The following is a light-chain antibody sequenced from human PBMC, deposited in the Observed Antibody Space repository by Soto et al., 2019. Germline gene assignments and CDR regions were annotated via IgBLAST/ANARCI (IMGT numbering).Light chain of an antibody. CDR2: AAS. CDR1: QSIHIW. J-gene: IGKJ1*01. V-gene: IGKV1-5*01. CDR3: QQYNSYSWT. Sequence: DIQMTQSPSTVSASVGDRVTITCRASQSIHIWLAWSQQKPGKAPKLLIDAASSLESGVPSRFNGSGSGTEFTLIINSLQPDDFATYYCQQYNSYSWTFGQGTKV.